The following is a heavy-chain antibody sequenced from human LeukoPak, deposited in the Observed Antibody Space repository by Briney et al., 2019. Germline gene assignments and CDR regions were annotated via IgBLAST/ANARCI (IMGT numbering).Heavy chain of an antibody. CDR2: INHSGST. CDR1: GGSFSGYY. CDR3: ARERSSGWYCAFDI. D-gene: IGHD6-19*01. J-gene: IGHJ3*02. Sequence: PSETLSLACAVYGGSFSGYYWSWIRQPPGKGLEWIGEINHSGSTNYNPPLKSRVTISVDTSKNQFSLKLSSVTAADTAVYYCARERSSGWYCAFDIWGQGTMVTVSS. V-gene: IGHV4-34*01.